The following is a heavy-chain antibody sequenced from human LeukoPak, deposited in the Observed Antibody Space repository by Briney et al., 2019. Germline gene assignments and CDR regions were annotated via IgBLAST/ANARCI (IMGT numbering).Heavy chain of an antibody. CDR3: ARNGLYSSTY. D-gene: IGHD6-13*01. Sequence: GGSLRLSCSASGFTFSKFWMSWVRQAPGKGLEWVANIKQDGSEKYYVDSVKGRFTISRDNAKNSLYLQMNSLRAEDTAVYYCARNGLYSSTYWGQGTLVTVSS. CDR2: IKQDGSEK. V-gene: IGHV3-7*01. J-gene: IGHJ4*02. CDR1: GFTFSKFW.